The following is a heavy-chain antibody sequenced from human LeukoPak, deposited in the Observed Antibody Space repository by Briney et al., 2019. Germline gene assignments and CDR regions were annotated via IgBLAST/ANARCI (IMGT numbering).Heavy chain of an antibody. Sequence: ASVTVSCKASGYIFTTYYIHWVRQAPGQGLEWMGIINPSGGSTTYAQTFQGRVTMTRDTSTSTVYMELSSLKSEDTAVYYCARAYTMVATFDYWGQGTLVTVSS. V-gene: IGHV1-46*01. CDR1: GYIFTTYY. CDR2: INPSGGST. D-gene: IGHD3-10*01. CDR3: ARAYTMVATFDY. J-gene: IGHJ4*02.